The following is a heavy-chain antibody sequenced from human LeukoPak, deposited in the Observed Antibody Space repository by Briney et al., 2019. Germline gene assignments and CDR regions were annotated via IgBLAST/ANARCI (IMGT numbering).Heavy chain of an antibody. J-gene: IGHJ4*02. CDR2: ISGSGGST. Sequence: GGSPRLSCAASGFTFSSHAMSWVRQAPGKGLEWVSTISGSGGSTYYANSVKGRFTISRDNSKNTLYLQMNSLRDEDSAVYYCAKDACVRDCNYHFDYWGQGTLVPVSS. D-gene: IGHD1-7*01. CDR1: GFTFSSHA. CDR3: AKDACVRDCNYHFDY. V-gene: IGHV3-23*01.